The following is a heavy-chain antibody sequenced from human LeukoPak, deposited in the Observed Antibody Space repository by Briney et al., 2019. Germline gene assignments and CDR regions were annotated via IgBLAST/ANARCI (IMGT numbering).Heavy chain of an antibody. J-gene: IGHJ3*02. CDR1: GGSFSGYY. D-gene: IGHD2-15*01. V-gene: IGHV4-34*01. Sequence: SETPSLTCAVYGGSFSGYYWSWIRQPPGKGLEWIGEINHSGSTNYNPSLKSRVTISVDTSKNQFSLKLSSVTAADTAVYYCARVRGIVVVVAAPPKKHDAFDIWGQGTMVTVSS. CDR3: ARVRGIVVVVAAPPKKHDAFDI. CDR2: INHSGST.